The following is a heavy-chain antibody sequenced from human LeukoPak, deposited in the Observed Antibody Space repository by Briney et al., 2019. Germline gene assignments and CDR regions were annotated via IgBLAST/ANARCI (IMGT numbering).Heavy chain of an antibody. J-gene: IGHJ6*02. D-gene: IGHD6-19*01. Sequence: SETLSLTCAVYGGSFSGYYWSWIRQPPGKGLEWIGEINHSGSTNYNPSLKSRVTISVDTSKNQFSLKLSSVTAADTAAYYCAGGRSSGWTSNYYYYYGMDVWGQGTTVTVSS. CDR2: INHSGST. CDR1: GGSFSGYY. CDR3: AGGRSSGWTSNYYYYYGMDV. V-gene: IGHV4-34*01.